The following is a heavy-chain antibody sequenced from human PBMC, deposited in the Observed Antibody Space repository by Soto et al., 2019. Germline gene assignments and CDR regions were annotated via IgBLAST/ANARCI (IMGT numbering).Heavy chain of an antibody. J-gene: IGHJ4*02. CDR3: AREACSSTSCPFDY. CDR2: IYYSGST. V-gene: IGHV4-31*03. D-gene: IGHD2-2*01. CDR1: GGSISNGGYY. Sequence: SETLSLTCTVSGGSISNGGYYWNWIRQHPGKGLEWIAYIYYSGSTYYNPSLKSRVTISVDTSKNQFSLRLSSVTAADTAVYYCAREACSSTSCPFDYWGQGTLVTVSS.